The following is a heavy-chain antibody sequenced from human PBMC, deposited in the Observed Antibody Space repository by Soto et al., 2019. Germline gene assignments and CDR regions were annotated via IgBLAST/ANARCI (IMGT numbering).Heavy chain of an antibody. CDR3: ARIRGYWYGLDV. V-gene: IGHV3-23*01. Sequence: GGSLRLSCAGSGFTLSTYGMTWVRQAPGKGLEWVSAITGTGGNTYYVDSVKGRFTSSRDNSKNMLYLQMNSVRVEDTAVYYCARIRGYWYGLDVWGQGTTVTVS. CDR2: ITGTGGNT. CDR1: GFTLSTYG. J-gene: IGHJ6*02.